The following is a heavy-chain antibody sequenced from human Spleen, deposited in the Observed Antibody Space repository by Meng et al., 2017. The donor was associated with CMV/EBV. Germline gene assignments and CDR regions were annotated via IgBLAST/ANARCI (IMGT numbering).Heavy chain of an antibody. CDR2: VNPYGGGT. CDR3: ARPFYHSSGNNAFDI. Sequence: ASAKVSCKASGYTFSGYYMHWVRQAPGLGLEWMGWVNPYGGGTNYARKFQGRVTMTTDTSIGTAYMELNRLTSDDTAVYYCARPFYHSSGNNAFDIWGQGTTVTVSS. V-gene: IGHV1-2*02. D-gene: IGHD3-22*01. CDR1: GYTFSGYY. J-gene: IGHJ3*02.